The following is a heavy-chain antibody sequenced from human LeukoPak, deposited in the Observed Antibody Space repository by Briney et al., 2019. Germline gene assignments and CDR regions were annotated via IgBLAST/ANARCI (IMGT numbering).Heavy chain of an antibody. CDR3: AKDWKGVRPYDN. D-gene: IGHD3-10*01. V-gene: IGHV3-53*01. CDR1: GFTVSNNY. J-gene: IGHJ4*02. Sequence: GGSLRLSCTASGFTVSNNYISWVRQAPGKGLEWVSVIYSGGGTYYADSVKGRFTISRDNSKNTLYLQMNSLRAEDTAVYYCAKDWKGVRPYDNWGQGILVTVSS. CDR2: IYSGGGT.